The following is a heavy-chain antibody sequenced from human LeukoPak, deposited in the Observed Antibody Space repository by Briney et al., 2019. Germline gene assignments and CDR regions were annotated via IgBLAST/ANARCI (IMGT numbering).Heavy chain of an antibody. V-gene: IGHV4-34*01. D-gene: IGHD6-6*01. CDR2: INHSGST. CDR3: ARAKFIAARPDVGFYY. CDR1: GGSFSTYY. J-gene: IGHJ4*02. Sequence: SETLSLTCAVYGGSFSTYYWTWIRQPPGKGLEWIGEINHSGSTNYNPSLKSRVSISVDTSKNQFSLNLSSVTAADTAMYYCARAKFIAARPDVGFYYWGQGTLVTVSS.